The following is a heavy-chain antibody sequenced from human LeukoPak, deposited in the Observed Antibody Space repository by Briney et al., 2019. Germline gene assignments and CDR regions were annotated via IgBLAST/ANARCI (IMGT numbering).Heavy chain of an antibody. Sequence: PSETLSLTCTVSGGSISSSSYYWGWIRQPPGKGLEWIGSIYYSGSTYYNPSLKSRVTISVDTSKNQFSLRLSSVTAADTAMYYCARQIYSSQPFDCWGQGTLVTVSS. V-gene: IGHV4-39*07. CDR1: GGSISSSSYY. J-gene: IGHJ4*02. D-gene: IGHD6-13*01. CDR3: ARQIYSSQPFDC. CDR2: IYYSGST.